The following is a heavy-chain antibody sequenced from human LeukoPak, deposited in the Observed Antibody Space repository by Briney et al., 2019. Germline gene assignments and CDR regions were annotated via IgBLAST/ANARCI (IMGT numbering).Heavy chain of an antibody. CDR3: APDPNKWLRNY. Sequence: GGSLRLSCAASGFTFSSYAMSWVRQAPGKGLEWVSAISGSGGSTYYADPVKGRFTISRDNSKNTLYLQMNSLRADDTAVYYCAPDPNKWLRNYWGQGTLVTVSS. CDR2: ISGSGGST. J-gene: IGHJ4*02. CDR1: GFTFSSYA. D-gene: IGHD5-12*01. V-gene: IGHV3-23*01.